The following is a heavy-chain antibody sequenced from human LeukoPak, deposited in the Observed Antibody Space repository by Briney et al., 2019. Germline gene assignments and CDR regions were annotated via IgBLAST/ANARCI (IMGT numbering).Heavy chain of an antibody. J-gene: IGHJ4*02. CDR2: IYYSGST. D-gene: IGHD6-19*01. Sequence: PSETLSLTCTVSGDSISSSSSYYWGWIRQPPGKGLEWIASIYYSGSTYYNPSLKSRVTISVDTSKNQFSLMLTSVTATDTAMYYCATPGRSSSGWGAFDYWGQGALVTVSS. CDR3: ATPGRSSSGWGAFDY. CDR1: GDSISSSSSYY. V-gene: IGHV4-39*01.